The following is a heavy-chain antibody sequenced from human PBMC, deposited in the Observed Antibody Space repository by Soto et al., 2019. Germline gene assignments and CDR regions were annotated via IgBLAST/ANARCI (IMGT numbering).Heavy chain of an antibody. D-gene: IGHD2-2*01. Sequence: LRLSCAASGCTFSSYAMSWVRQAPGKGLEWVSAISGSGGSTYYADSVKGRFTISRDNSKNTLYLQMNSLRAEDTAVYYCAKEGYCSSTSCYPGPYYYYGMDVWGKGTTVTVSS. CDR1: GCTFSSYA. J-gene: IGHJ6*04. CDR2: ISGSGGST. V-gene: IGHV3-23*01. CDR3: AKEGYCSSTSCYPGPYYYYGMDV.